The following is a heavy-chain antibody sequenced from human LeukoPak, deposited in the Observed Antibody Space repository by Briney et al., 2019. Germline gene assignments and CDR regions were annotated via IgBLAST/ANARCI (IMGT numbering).Heavy chain of an antibody. CDR2: IYHGGST. CDR3: ARDIGTYGSGSYYSDAFDI. D-gene: IGHD3-10*01. J-gene: IGHJ3*02. V-gene: IGHV4-38-2*02. CDR1: GYSISSGYY. Sequence: PSETLSLTCAVSGYSISSGYYWGWIRQPPGKGLEWIGSIYHGGSTYYNPSLKSRVTISVDTSKNQFSLKLSSVTAADTAVYYCARDIGTYGSGSYYSDAFDIWGQGTMVTVSS.